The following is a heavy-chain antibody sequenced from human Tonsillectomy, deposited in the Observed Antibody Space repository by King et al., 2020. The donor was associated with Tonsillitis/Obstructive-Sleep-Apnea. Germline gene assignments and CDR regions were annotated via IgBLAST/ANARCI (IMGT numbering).Heavy chain of an antibody. Sequence: QLVQSGAEVKKPGESLKISCKGSGYTFSSYWIGWVRQMPGKGLEWMVIIYPGDSDTRYSPSFQGQVTISADMSISTAYLHWSSLKASDTAMYYCARPIHDILTCYYGDNAFDMWGQGTMVTVSS. J-gene: IGHJ3*02. CDR2: IYPGDSDT. CDR3: ARPIHDILTCYYGDNAFDM. D-gene: IGHD3-9*01. CDR1: GYTFSSYW. V-gene: IGHV5-51*03.